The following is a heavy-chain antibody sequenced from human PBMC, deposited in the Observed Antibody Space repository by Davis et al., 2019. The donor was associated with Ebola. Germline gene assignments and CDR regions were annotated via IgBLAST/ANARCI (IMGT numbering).Heavy chain of an antibody. V-gene: IGHV1-69*13. CDR1: GGTFNNFA. CDR2: IIRVFGAA. Sequence: SAKVSCKASGGTFNNFAIHWVRQAPGQGLEWMGGIIRVFGAANYAQRFRGRVTISADAATRTVYMEMSSLRSDDTAVYYCANLPHREYGGIEWFDPWGQGTLVTVSS. CDR3: ANLPHREYGGIEWFDP. D-gene: IGHD2-15*01. J-gene: IGHJ5*02.